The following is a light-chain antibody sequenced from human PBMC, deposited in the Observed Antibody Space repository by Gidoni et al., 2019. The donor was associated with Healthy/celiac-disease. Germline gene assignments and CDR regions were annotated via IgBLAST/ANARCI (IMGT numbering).Light chain of an antibody. CDR1: QSVLYSSNNKNY. CDR2: WAS. J-gene: IGKJ2*04. V-gene: IGKV4-1*01. Sequence: DIVMTQSPYSLAVSLGERATIYCTSSQSVLYSSNNKNYLAWYQQKPGQPPKLLIYWASTRESGVPDRFSGSGSGTDFTLTISSLQAEDVAVYYCQQYYSTPCSFGQGTKLEIK. CDR3: QQYYSTPCS.